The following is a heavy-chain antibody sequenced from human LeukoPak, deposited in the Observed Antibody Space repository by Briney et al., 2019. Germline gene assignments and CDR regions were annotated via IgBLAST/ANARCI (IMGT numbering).Heavy chain of an antibody. D-gene: IGHD5-24*01. CDR2: INPSGGHT. V-gene: IGHV1-46*01. CDR1: GYAFSHFY. J-gene: IGHJ4*02. Sequence: ASVNISCKTYGYAFSHFYIHWGRQAAGQGLEWVGIINPSGGHTHFAPKFQDRVAMTRDLSSNTVYMGLVSLTYEDTALFFCARSQFSNAHFDSWGQGNLVTVSS. CDR3: ARSQFSNAHFDS.